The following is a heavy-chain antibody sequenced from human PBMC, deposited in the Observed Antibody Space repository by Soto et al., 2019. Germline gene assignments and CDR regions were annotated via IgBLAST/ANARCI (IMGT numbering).Heavy chain of an antibody. CDR2: INPKSGGT. D-gene: IGHD2-8*01. CDR1: GDTFTGYY. Sequence: SSVKVSWKASGDTFTGYYIHWVREAPGQGLEWLGRINPKSGGTSTAQKFQGWVTMTRDRSISTVYMELTRLRSDDTAVYFCARRHSTACSNGVCSFFLNHEIDVGGLGTTVTVS. V-gene: IGHV1-2*04. CDR3: ARRHSTACSNGVCSFFLNHEIDV. J-gene: IGHJ6*02.